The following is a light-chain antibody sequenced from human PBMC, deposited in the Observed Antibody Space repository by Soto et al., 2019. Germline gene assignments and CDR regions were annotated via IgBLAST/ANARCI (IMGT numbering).Light chain of an antibody. V-gene: IGKV3D-20*01. CDR2: DVS. CDR1: QTISSSQ. J-gene: IGKJ4*01. Sequence: EIVLTQSPATLSLSPGERATLSCEASQTISSSQLAWYQQKPDLAPRLLIYDVSSRATGIPDRFSGSGSGTDFTRTISRVTPEDFAVYYCHQYTASPLTFGGGTKVEIK. CDR3: HQYTASPLT.